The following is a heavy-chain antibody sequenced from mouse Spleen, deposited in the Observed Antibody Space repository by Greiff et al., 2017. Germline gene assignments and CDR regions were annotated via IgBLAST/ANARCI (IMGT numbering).Heavy chain of an antibody. CDR3: ARDDGYYRAY. CDR1: GYSITSGYY. Sequence: QSGPGLVKPSQSLSLTCSVTGYSITSGYYWNWIRQFPGNKLEWMGYISYDGSNNYNPSLKNRISITRDTSKNQFFLKLNSVTTEDTATYYCARDDGYYRAYWGQGTLVTVSA. J-gene: IGHJ3*01. D-gene: IGHD2-3*01. CDR2: ISYDGSN. V-gene: IGHV3-6*01.